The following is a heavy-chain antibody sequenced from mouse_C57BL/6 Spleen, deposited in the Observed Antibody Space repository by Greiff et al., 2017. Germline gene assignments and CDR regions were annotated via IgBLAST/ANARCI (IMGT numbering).Heavy chain of an antibody. V-gene: IGHV1-4*01. CDR2: INPSSGYT. CDR1: GYTFTSYT. Sequence: VQLQQSGAELARPGASVKMSCKASGYTFTSYTMHWVKQRPGQGLEWIGYINPSSGYTKYNQKFKDKATLTADKSSSTAYMQLSSLTSEDSAIYYCARDAGLDYWGQGTTLTVSS. J-gene: IGHJ2*01. CDR3: ARDAGLDY.